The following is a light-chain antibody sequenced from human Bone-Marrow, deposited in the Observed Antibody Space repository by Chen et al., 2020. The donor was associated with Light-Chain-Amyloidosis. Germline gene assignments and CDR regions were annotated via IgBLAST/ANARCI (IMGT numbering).Light chain of an antibody. CDR1: DLPTKY. CDR3: QSADSSGTYEVI. J-gene: IGLJ2*01. V-gene: IGLV3-25*03. Sequence: SYELTQPPSPSVSPGQTARITCSGDDLPTKYAFWYQQKPGQAPVLVIHRDTERPSGISEQFCAASSGTTATLTISGVQADDEADYHCQSADSSGTYEVIFGGGTKLTVL. CDR2: RDT.